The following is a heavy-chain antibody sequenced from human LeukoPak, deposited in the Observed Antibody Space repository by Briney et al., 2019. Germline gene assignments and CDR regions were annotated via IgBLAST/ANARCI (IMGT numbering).Heavy chain of an antibody. CDR1: GFTFSSYA. D-gene: IGHD1-26*01. CDR2: ISGSGGST. V-gene: IGHV3-23*01. J-gene: IGHJ4*02. Sequence: PGGSLRLSCAASGFTFSSYAMSWVRQAPGKGLEWVSAISGSGGSTYYADSVKGRFTISRDNSKNTLFLQMNSLRAEDTAVYYCAKVSPFGHSGSCFDYWGQGTLVTVSS. CDR3: AKVSPFGHSGSCFDY.